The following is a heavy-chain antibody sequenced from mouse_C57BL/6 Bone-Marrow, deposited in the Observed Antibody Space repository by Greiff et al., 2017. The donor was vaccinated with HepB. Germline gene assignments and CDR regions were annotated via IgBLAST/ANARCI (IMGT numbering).Heavy chain of an antibody. CDR3: ARMETAQATLLGY. J-gene: IGHJ2*01. CDR1: GFNIKDDY. CDR2: IYPRDGST. V-gene: IGHV1S12*01. Sequence: VQLQQSGAELVRPGASVKLSCTASGFNIKDDYMHWVKQRPEQGLEWIGYIYPRDGSTKYNEKFKGKATLTADKSSSTAYMQLNSLTSEDSAVYFCARMETAQATLLGYWGQGTTLTVSS. D-gene: IGHD3-2*02.